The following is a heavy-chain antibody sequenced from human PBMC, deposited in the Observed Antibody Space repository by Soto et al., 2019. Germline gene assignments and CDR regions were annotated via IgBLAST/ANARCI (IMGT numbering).Heavy chain of an antibody. D-gene: IGHD3-16*01. CDR2: MNPNNGDT. J-gene: IGHJ4*02. CDR1: GYAFNTLH. CDR3: ARGVGDLGDY. Sequence: QVQLVQSGTEVKNPGASVKVSCKASGYAFNTLHINWVRQAPGQGLEWMGWMNPNNGDTGYAQKCQGRVTMTRDTSINTAYMELTSLTVDDTAIYYCARGVGDLGDYWGQGTLVTVSS. V-gene: IGHV1-8*01.